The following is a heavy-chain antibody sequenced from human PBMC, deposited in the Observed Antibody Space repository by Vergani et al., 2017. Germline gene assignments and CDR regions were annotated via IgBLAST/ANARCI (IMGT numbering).Heavy chain of an antibody. Sequence: QVQLQQWGAGLLKPSETLSLTCAVYGGSFSGYYWSWIRQPPGKGLEWIGSIYYSGSTYYNPSLKSRVTISVDTSKNQFSLKLSSVTAADTAVYYCARPGFRSGGSCYVGCAFDIWGQGTMVTVSS. CDR3: ARPGFRSGGSCYVGCAFDI. CDR2: IYYSGST. V-gene: IGHV4-34*01. D-gene: IGHD2-15*01. CDR1: GGSFSGYY. J-gene: IGHJ3*02.